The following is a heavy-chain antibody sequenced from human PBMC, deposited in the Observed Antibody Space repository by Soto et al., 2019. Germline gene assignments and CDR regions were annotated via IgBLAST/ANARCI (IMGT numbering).Heavy chain of an antibody. CDR1: GYSFSTYW. CDR2: IFPDDSDT. Sequence: PGESLKISCRGFGYSFSTYWIAWVRQMPGKGLEWMGIIFPDDSDTIYSPSFRGQVTISADKSTSTAYLQWSSLKASDTAMYYCARQGIRRFCTNDVCRYYFDYWGQGTLVTVSS. D-gene: IGHD2-8*01. CDR3: ARQGIRRFCTNDVCRYYFDY. V-gene: IGHV5-51*01. J-gene: IGHJ4*02.